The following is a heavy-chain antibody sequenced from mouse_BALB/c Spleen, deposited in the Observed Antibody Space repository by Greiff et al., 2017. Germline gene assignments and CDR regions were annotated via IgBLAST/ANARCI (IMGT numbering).Heavy chain of an antibody. CDR3: NADYYGSSPSYWYFEV. D-gene: IGHD1-1*01. Sequence: VQLQQSGAELVRSGASVKLSCTASGFNIKDYYMHWVKQRPEQGLEWIGWIDPENGDTEYAPKFQGKATMTADTSSNTAYLQLSSLTSEDTAVYYCNADYYGSSPSYWYFEVWGAGTTVTVSS. CDR2: IDPENGDT. CDR1: GFNIKDYY. J-gene: IGHJ1*01. V-gene: IGHV14-4*02.